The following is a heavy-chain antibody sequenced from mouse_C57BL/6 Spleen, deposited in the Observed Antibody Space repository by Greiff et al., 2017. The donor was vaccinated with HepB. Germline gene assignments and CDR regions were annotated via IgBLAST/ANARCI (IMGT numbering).Heavy chain of an antibody. CDR1: GFTFSSYA. D-gene: IGHD2-14*01. CDR2: ISDGGSYT. J-gene: IGHJ4*01. CDR3: ARDIYYMVRGAMDY. Sequence: EVNVVESGGGLVKPGGSLKLSCAASGFTFSSYAMSWVRQTPEKRLEWVATISDGGSYTYYPDNVKGRFTISRDNAKNNLYLQMSHLKSEDTAMYYCARDIYYMVRGAMDYWGQGTSVTVSS. V-gene: IGHV5-4*01.